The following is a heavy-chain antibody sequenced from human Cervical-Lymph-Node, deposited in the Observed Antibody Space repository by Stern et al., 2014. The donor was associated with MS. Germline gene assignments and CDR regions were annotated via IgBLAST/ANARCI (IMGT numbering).Heavy chain of an antibody. CDR1: GGSLRSYY. CDR3: AREGEYCSGSRCYPFLDY. CDR2: IYHTGSV. V-gene: IGHV4-59*01. Sequence: QLQLQESGPGLVKPSETLSLTCTVSGGSLRSYYWNWIRQAPGKGLEWLGVIYHTGSVNYNPSLSSRVAMSVDTSKNQFSLTVSSVTAADTAVYYCAREGEYCSGSRCYPFLDYWGQEPWSPSPQ. D-gene: IGHD2-15*01. J-gene: IGHJ4*01.